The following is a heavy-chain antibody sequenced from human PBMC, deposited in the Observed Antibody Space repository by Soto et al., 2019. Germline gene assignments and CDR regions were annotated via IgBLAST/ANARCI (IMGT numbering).Heavy chain of an antibody. CDR2: ISGSGGST. V-gene: IGHV3-23*01. D-gene: IGHD5-12*01. CDR1: GFTFSSYA. Sequence: GGSLRLSCAASGFTFSSYAMSWVRQAPGKGLEWVSAISGSGGSTYYADSVKGRFTISRDNSKNTLYLQMNSLRAEDTAVYYCAKVGGYDYREQYYFDYWGQGTLVTVSS. J-gene: IGHJ4*02. CDR3: AKVGGYDYREQYYFDY.